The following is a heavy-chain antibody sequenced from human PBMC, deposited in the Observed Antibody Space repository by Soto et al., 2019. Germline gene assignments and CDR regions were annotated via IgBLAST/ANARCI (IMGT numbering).Heavy chain of an antibody. D-gene: IGHD6-13*01. Sequence: GESLKISCNGSGYSFTSYWIGWVRQMPGKGLEWMGIIYPGDSDTRYSPSFQGQVTISADKSISTAYLQWSSLKASDTAMYYCARQKDSSSWRYYYGMDVWGQGTTVTVSS. CDR3: ARQKDSSSWRYYYGMDV. CDR1: GYSFTSYW. V-gene: IGHV5-51*01. CDR2: IYPGDSDT. J-gene: IGHJ6*02.